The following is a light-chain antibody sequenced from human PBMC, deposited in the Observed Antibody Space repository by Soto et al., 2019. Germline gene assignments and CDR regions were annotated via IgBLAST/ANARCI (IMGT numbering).Light chain of an antibody. J-gene: IGLJ2*01. CDR2: DVN. CDR3: SSYSSSSTL. CDR1: SSDVGGYDY. Sequence: QSALTQPASVSRSPGQSITISCTGSSSDVGGYDYVSWYQQHPGKAPKLIIYDVNNRPSGVSNRFSRSKSANTASLTISGLQAEDEADYYCSSYSSSSTLFGGGTKVTVL. V-gene: IGLV2-14*01.